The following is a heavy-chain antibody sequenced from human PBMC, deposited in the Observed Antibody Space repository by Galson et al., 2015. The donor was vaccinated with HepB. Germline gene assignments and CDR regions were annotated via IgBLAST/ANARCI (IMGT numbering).Heavy chain of an antibody. CDR2: IYYSGST. D-gene: IGHD4-23*01. V-gene: IGHV4-30-4*07. CDR3: ARNLRWFDY. J-gene: IGHJ4*02. CDR1: AGSISSGGYS. Sequence: TLSLTCAVSAGSISSGGYSWSWIRQPPGKGLEWIGYIYYSGSTYYNPSLKSRVTISVDTSKNQFSLKLSSVTAADTAVYYCARNLRWFDYWGQGTLVTVSS.